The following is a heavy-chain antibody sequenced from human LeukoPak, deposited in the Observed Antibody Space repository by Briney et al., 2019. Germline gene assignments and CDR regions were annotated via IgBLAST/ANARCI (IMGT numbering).Heavy chain of an antibody. CDR1: GFTVSSNY. J-gene: IGHJ3*02. Sequence: GGSLRLSCAASGFTVSSNYMSWVRQAPGKGLEWVSVIYSGGSTYYADSVKGRFTISRDNAKNSLYLQMNSLRAEDTAVYYCARDQESSGWPNWAFGAFDIWGQGTMVTVSS. CDR2: IYSGGST. CDR3: ARDQESSGWPNWAFGAFDI. V-gene: IGHV3-53*01. D-gene: IGHD6-19*01.